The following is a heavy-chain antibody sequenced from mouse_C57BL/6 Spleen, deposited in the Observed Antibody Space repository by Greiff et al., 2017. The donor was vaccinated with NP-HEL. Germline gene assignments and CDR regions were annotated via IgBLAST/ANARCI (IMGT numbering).Heavy chain of an antibody. CDR3: ASGDYYGSSPFAY. CDR2: IYPGDGDT. J-gene: IGHJ3*01. CDR1: GYAFSSSW. D-gene: IGHD1-1*01. V-gene: IGHV1-82*01. Sequence: QVQLKESGPELVKPGASVKISCKASGYAFSSSWMNWVKQRPGKGLEWIGRIYPGDGDTNYNGKFKGKATLTADKSSSTAYMQLSSLTSEDSAVYFCASGDYYGSSPFAYWGQGTLVTVSA.